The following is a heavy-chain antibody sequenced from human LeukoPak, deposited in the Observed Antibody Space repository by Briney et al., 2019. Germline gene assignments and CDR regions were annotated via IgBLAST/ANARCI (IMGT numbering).Heavy chain of an antibody. CDR2: IIPIFGTA. CDR1: GGTFSSYA. Sequence: SVKVSCKASGGTFSSYAISWVRQAPGQGLEWMGGIIPIFGTANYARKFQGRVTITADKSTSTAYMELSSLRSEDTAVYYCASIGYCSGGSCRHRDYWGQGTLVTVSS. V-gene: IGHV1-69*06. D-gene: IGHD2-15*01. J-gene: IGHJ4*02. CDR3: ASIGYCSGGSCRHRDY.